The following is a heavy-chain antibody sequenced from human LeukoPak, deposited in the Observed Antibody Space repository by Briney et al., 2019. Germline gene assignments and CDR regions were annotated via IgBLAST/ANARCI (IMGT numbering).Heavy chain of an antibody. Sequence: GGSLRLSCAASGFTFSSYAMSWVRQAPGKGLEWVSAISGSGGSTYYADSVKGRFTISRDNSKNTLYLQMNSLRAEDTAVYYCAKDYYYDSSGYYPYFDYWGQGTLVTVSS. CDR1: GFTFSSYA. D-gene: IGHD3-22*01. CDR2: ISGSGGST. CDR3: AKDYYYDSSGYYPYFDY. J-gene: IGHJ4*02. V-gene: IGHV3-23*01.